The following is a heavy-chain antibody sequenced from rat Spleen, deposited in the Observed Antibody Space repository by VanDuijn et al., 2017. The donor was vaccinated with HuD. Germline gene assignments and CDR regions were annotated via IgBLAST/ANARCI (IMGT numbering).Heavy chain of an antibody. CDR1: GFTFSNYG. CDR3: ARLSNSGYALFAN. D-gene: IGHD4-3*01. J-gene: IGHJ2*01. Sequence: EVQLVESGGGLVQPGSPLKLSCAASGFTFSNYGMAWVRQAPTKGLEWVATISYDGSSTYYRDSVKGRFTISRDNARITLYLQMDSLRSEDTATYYCARLSNSGYALFANWGQGVMVTVSS. CDR2: ISYDGSST. V-gene: IGHV5-29*01.